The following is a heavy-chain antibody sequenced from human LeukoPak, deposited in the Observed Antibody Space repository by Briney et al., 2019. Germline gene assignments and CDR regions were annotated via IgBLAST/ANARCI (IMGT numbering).Heavy chain of an antibody. CDR2: IYYSGST. J-gene: IGHJ4*02. Sequence: PSETLSLTCTVSGGSISSYYWSWIRQPPGKGLEWIGYIYYSGSTNYNPSLKSRVTISVDTSKNQFSLKLSSVTAADTAVYYCARHPSSTTVYYFDYWGQGTLVTVSS. CDR3: ARHPSSTTVYYFDY. V-gene: IGHV4-59*01. CDR1: GGSISSYY. D-gene: IGHD4-17*01.